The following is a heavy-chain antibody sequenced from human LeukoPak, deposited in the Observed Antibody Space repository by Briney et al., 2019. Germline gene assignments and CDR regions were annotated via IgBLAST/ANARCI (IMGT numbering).Heavy chain of an antibody. CDR3: AREARVGSGSYFDY. CDR1: GFTFSSYW. D-gene: IGHD1-26*01. V-gene: IGHV3-74*01. CDR2: INTDGSST. Sequence: GGSLRLSCAASGFTFSSYWMHWVRQAPGKGLVWVSRINTDGSSTSYADSVKGRFTISRDNAKNTLYLQMNSLRAEDTAVYYCAREARVGSGSYFDYWGQGTLVTVSS. J-gene: IGHJ4*02.